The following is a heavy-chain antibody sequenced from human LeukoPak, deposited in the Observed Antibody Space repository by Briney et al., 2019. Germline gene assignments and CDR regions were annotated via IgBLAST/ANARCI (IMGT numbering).Heavy chain of an antibody. Sequence: GASLKISCKGSGYSFTSYWIGWVRQLPGKGLEWMGIIYPGDSDTRYSPSFQGQVTISADKSISTAYLQWSSLKASDTAMYYCARHSRDSSGWLNDAFDIWGQGTMVTVSS. CDR1: GYSFTSYW. CDR2: IYPGDSDT. D-gene: IGHD6-19*01. J-gene: IGHJ3*02. V-gene: IGHV5-51*01. CDR3: ARHSRDSSGWLNDAFDI.